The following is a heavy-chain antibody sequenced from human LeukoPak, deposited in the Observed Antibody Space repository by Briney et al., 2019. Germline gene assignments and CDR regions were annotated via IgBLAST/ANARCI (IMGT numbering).Heavy chain of an antibody. CDR2: IYYSGST. V-gene: IGHV4-59*01. J-gene: IGHJ4*02. Sequence: SETLSLTCTVSGGSISSYYWSWIRQPPGRGLEWIGYIYYSGSTNYNPSLKSRVTISVDTSKNQFSLKLSSVTAADTAVYYCAKEFVVVPGNTNYFDYWGQGTLVIVSS. D-gene: IGHD2-21*02. CDR1: GGSISSYY. CDR3: AKEFVVVPGNTNYFDY.